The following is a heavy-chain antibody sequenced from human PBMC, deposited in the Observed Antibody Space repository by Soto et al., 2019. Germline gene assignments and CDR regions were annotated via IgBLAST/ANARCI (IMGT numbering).Heavy chain of an antibody. CDR1: GGSFSGYY. J-gene: IGHJ4*02. V-gene: IGHV4-34*01. CDR2: INHSGST. D-gene: IGHD3-3*01. CDR3: ARGLRGVLGY. Sequence: SETLCLTCAVXGGSFSGYYWSWIRQPPGKGLEWIGEINHSGSTDYNPSLKSRVTISVDTSKNQFSLKLSSVTAADTAVYYCARGLRGVLGYWGQGTLVTVSS.